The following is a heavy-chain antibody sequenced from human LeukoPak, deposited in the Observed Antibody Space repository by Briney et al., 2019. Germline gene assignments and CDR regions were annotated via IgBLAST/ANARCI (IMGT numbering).Heavy chain of an antibody. V-gene: IGHV3-74*01. CDR2: INTDGSTT. D-gene: IGHD2-2*01. J-gene: IGHJ4*02. CDR1: GFTFSGYW. CDR3: AKDGLEVVPAALSY. Sequence: GGSLRLSCAASGFTFSGYWMHWVRQAPGKGLVWVSRINTDGSTTTYADSVKGRFTISRDNSKNTLYLQMNSLRAEDTAVYYCAKDGLEVVPAALSYWGQGTLVTVSS.